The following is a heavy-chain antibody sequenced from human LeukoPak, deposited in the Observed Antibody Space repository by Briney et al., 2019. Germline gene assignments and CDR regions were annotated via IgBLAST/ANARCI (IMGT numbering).Heavy chain of an antibody. CDR1: GYTFTSYD. V-gene: IGHV1-8*01. Sequence: ASVKVSCKASGYTFTSYDINWVRQATGQGLEWMGWMNPNGGNTGYAQKFQGRVTMTRNTSISTAYMELSSLRSEDTAVYYCARGTRQRYYYYYGMDVWGQGTTVTVSS. CDR3: ARGTRQRYYYYYGMDV. D-gene: IGHD2-2*01. CDR2: MNPNGGNT. J-gene: IGHJ6*02.